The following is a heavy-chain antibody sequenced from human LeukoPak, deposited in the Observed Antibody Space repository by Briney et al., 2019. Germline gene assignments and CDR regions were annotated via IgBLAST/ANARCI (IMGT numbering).Heavy chain of an antibody. J-gene: IGHJ4*02. CDR1: GYTFTGYY. CDR2: INPNSGGT. D-gene: IGHD6-13*01. V-gene: IGHV1-2*02. Sequence: GASVKVSCKASGYTFTGYYMHWVRQAPGQGLEWMGWINPNSGGTNYAQKFQGRVTMTRDTSISTAYMELSRLRSDDTAVYYCASILVIAAAGTVFDYWGQGILVTVSS. CDR3: ASILVIAAAGTVFDY.